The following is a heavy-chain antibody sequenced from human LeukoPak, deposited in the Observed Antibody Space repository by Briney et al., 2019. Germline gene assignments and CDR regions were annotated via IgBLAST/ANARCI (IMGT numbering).Heavy chain of an antibody. J-gene: IGHJ5*02. CDR2: IGTAGDP. CDR1: GFTFSSYD. V-gene: IGHV3-13*05. D-gene: IGHD3-10*01. CDR3: SRDHNFYDSGRGFDP. Sequence: GGSLRLSCAASGFTFSSYDMHWVRQATGKGLEWVSAIGTAGDPYYPVSVKGRFTISRENVKNSLYLQMNSLRAGDTAVYYCSRDHNFYDSGRGFDPWGQGTLITVSS.